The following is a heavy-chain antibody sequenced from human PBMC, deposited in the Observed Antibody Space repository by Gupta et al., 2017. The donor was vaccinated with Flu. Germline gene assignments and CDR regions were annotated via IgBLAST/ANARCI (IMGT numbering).Heavy chain of an antibody. CDR3: ASYNWGWSSDY. D-gene: IGHD7-27*01. J-gene: IGHJ4*02. CDR2: ISTDGSTT. Sequence: EVHLVESGGGLVQPGGSLRLSCEASAFTFSSSWMSWVRQAPGRGPVWVSRISTDGSTTDYADFVKGRFTISRDNAKNTLYMEMNSLRAEDTAVYYCASYNWGWSSDYWGQGTLVIVSS. V-gene: IGHV3-74*01. CDR1: AFTFSSSW.